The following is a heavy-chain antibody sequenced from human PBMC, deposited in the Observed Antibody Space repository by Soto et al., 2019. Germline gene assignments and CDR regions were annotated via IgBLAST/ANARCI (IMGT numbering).Heavy chain of an antibody. J-gene: IGHJ4*02. CDR2: ISSSSSYI. CDR3: ARVYRSFGVAEYYFDY. V-gene: IGHV3-21*01. Sequence: GGSLRLSCAASGFTFSSYSMNWVRQAPGKGLEWVSSISSSSSYIYYADSVKGRFTISRDNAKNSLYLQMNSLRAEDTAVYYCARVYRSFGVAEYYFDYWGQGTLVTVSS. D-gene: IGHD3-3*01. CDR1: GFTFSSYS.